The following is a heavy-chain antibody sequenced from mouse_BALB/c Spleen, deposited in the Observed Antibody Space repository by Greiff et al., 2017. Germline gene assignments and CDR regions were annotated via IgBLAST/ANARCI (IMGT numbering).Heavy chain of an antibody. V-gene: IGHV1-87*01. J-gene: IGHJ3*01. CDR3: AREDGPWFAY. CDR2: IYPGDGDT. Sequence: QVQLQQSGTVLARPGASVKMSCKASGYTFTSYWMHWVKQRPGQGLEWIGAIYPGDGDTRYTQKFKGKATLTADKSSSTAYMQLSSLASEDSAVYYCAREDGPWFAYWGQGSLGTVSA. CDR1: GYTFTSYW. D-gene: IGHD3-1*01.